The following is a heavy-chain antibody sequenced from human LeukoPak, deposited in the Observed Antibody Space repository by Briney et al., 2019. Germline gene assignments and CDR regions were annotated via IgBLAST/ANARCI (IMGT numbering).Heavy chain of an antibody. CDR3: ARQSQLAFDY. D-gene: IGHD2-2*01. J-gene: IGHJ4*02. Sequence: GGSLRLSCAASGFTFSTYGMHWVRQAPGKGLEWVAVISYDGSNEYFVDSVKGRFTISRDNSRNILFLQMNSLRPEDTAVYYCARQSQLAFDYWGQGTLVTVSS. CDR1: GFTFSTYG. CDR2: ISYDGSNE. V-gene: IGHV3-30*03.